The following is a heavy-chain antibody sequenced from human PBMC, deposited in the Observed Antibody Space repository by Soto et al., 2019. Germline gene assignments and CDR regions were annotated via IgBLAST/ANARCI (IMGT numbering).Heavy chain of an antibody. D-gene: IGHD6-6*01. CDR3: TRDRYSSSSGPSDY. CDR2: IRSKAYGGTT. J-gene: IGHJ4*02. CDR1: GFTFGDYA. Sequence: GGSLRLSCTASGFTFGDYAMSWFRQAPGKGLEWVGFIRSKAYGGTTEYAASVKGRFTISRDDSKSIAYLQMNSLKTEDTAVYYCTRDRYSSSSGPSDYWGQGTLVTVS. V-gene: IGHV3-49*03.